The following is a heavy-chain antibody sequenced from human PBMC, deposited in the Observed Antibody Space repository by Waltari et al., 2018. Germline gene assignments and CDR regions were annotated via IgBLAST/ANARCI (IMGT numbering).Heavy chain of an antibody. CDR3: TRRRAVNWFDP. Sequence: EVQPVEPGGGLVTPGRSLSLPCAASGLPCGDYAMSGFTLAPGKGLEWVSFIRTSAYGGTTEYAASVRGRFTISRYDSNSIAYLQMNSLKTEDTAIYYCTRRRAVNWFDPWGQGTLVTVSS. V-gene: IGHV3-49*05. J-gene: IGHJ5*02. CDR1: GLPCGDYA. CDR2: IRTSAYGGTT.